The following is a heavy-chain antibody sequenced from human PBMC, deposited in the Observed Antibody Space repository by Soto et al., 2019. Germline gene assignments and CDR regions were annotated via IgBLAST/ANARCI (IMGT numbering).Heavy chain of an antibody. CDR1: GGTFSSYA. CDR2: IIPVFGTA. J-gene: IGHJ6*02. D-gene: IGHD4-17*01. Sequence: QVQLVQSGAEVKKPGSSVKVSCKASGGTFSSYAISWVRQAPGQGLEWRGGIIPVFGTANYAQKFQGSGTXXAXEXXSTAYMELSSLRSEDTAVYYWCTVTTSYYYYGMDVWGQGTTVTVSS. CDR3: CTVTTSYYYYGMDV. V-gene: IGHV1-69*12.